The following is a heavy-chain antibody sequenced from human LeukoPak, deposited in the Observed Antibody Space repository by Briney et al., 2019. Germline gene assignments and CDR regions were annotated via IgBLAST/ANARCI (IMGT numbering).Heavy chain of an antibody. D-gene: IGHD3-16*02. V-gene: IGHV3-48*04. Sequence: PGGSLRLSCAASGFTFSSYSMNWVRQAPGKGLEWVSYISSSSSTIYYADSVKGRFTISRDNAKNSLYLQMNSLRAEDTAVYYCATLYVWGSYRYMPMDAFDIWGQGTMVTVSS. CDR1: GFTFSSYS. CDR3: ATLYVWGSYRYMPMDAFDI. CDR2: ISSSSSTI. J-gene: IGHJ3*02.